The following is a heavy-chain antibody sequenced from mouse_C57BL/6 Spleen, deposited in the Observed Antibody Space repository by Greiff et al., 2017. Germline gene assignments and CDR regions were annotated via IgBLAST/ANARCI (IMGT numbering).Heavy chain of an antibody. V-gene: IGHV1-52*01. J-gene: IGHJ3*01. Sequence: VQLQQSGAELVRPGSSVKLSCKASGYTFTSYWMHWVKQRPIQGLEWIGNIDPSDSETHYNQKFKDKATLTVDKSSSPAYMQLSSLTSEDSAVYYCARDYYGSSSSWFAYWGQGTLVTVSA. D-gene: IGHD1-1*01. CDR1: GYTFTSYW. CDR3: ARDYYGSSSSWFAY. CDR2: IDPSDSET.